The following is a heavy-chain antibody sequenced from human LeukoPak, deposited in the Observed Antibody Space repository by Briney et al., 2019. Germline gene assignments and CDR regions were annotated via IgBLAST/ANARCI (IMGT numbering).Heavy chain of an antibody. D-gene: IGHD3-9*01. CDR3: ARASYYDILTGYYTTSDYYGMDV. V-gene: IGHV4-59*12. CDR1: GGSISSYY. CDR2: IYYSGST. J-gene: IGHJ6*02. Sequence: SETLSLTCTVSGGSISSYYWSWIRQPPGKGLEWIGYIYYSGSTNYNPSLKSRVTISVDTSKNQFSLKLSSVTAADTAVYYCARASYYDILTGYYTTSDYYGMDVWGQGTTVTVSS.